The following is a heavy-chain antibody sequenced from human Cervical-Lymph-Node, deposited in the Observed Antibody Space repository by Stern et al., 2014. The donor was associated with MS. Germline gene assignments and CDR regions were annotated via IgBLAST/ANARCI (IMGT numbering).Heavy chain of an antibody. CDR2: ISGSGDST. D-gene: IGHD6-19*01. CDR1: GFTFSSYA. V-gene: IGHV3-23*01. Sequence: QLLESGGSLVQPGGSLRLSCAASGFTFSSYAMSWVRQAPGKGLEWVSAISGSGDSTYYADSVKGRFTISRDNSKNTLYLQMNSLRADDTAVYYCAKEGILVASFDYWGQGTLVTVSS. CDR3: AKEGILVASFDY. J-gene: IGHJ4*02.